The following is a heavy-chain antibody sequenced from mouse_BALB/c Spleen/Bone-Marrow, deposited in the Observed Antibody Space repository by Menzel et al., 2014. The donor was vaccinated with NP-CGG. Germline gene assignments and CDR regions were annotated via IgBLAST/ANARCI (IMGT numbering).Heavy chain of an antibody. CDR2: IYPGNGGT. CDR1: GYTFTSYN. CDR3: ARSRYYYAMDY. V-gene: IGHV1-12*01. Sequence: QVQLQQSGAELVKPGASVEMSCKATGYTFTSYNVHWVKQTPGQGLEWIGAIYPGNGGTAYSQKFKDKATLTADKSSSTAYMQLSRLTSEDSAVYYCARSRYYYAMDYWGQGTSVTVSS. J-gene: IGHJ4*01.